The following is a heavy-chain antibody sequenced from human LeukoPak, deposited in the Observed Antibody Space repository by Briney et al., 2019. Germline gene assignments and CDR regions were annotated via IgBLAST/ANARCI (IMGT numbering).Heavy chain of an antibody. V-gene: IGHV3-15*01. CDR1: GLTFKNAW. CDR2: IKSKSDGGTT. J-gene: IGHJ5*02. Sequence: GGSLRLSCAASGLTFKNAWMSWVRQAPGKGLEWVGRIKSKSDGGTTNYAAPVKGRFTISRDDSKNTLYLQMNSLTTEDAAVYYCTTGRTSSSKDWFDPWGQGTLVTVSS. D-gene: IGHD3/OR15-3a*01. CDR3: TTGRTSSSKDWFDP.